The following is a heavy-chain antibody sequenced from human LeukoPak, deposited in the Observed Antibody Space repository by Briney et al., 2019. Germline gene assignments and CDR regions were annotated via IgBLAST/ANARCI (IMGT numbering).Heavy chain of an antibody. D-gene: IGHD6-13*01. Sequence: AGGSLRLSCAASGFTFSNYWMTWVRQAPGKGLEWVANMKQDGSEKNYVDSVKGRFTISRDNSKNTLFLQMNSLRPDDTAVYYCAKRGHYSINWYHYFDYWGQGTLVTVSS. CDR1: GFTFSNYW. CDR2: MKQDGSEK. V-gene: IGHV3-7*02. J-gene: IGHJ4*02. CDR3: AKRGHYSINWYHYFDY.